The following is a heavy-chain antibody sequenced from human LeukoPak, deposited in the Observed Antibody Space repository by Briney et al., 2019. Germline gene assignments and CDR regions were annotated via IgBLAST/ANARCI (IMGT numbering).Heavy chain of an antibody. Sequence: GGSLRLSCAASGFTFSTSIMNWVRQAPGKGLEWISSISSSGSTTHYVDSVKGRFTISRDNAKNSLYLQMISLRVEDTAVYYCVRGDSRDYWGQGTLVTVSP. D-gene: IGHD3-22*01. V-gene: IGHV3-48*04. CDR2: ISSSGSTT. J-gene: IGHJ4*02. CDR3: VRGDSRDY. CDR1: GFTFSTSI.